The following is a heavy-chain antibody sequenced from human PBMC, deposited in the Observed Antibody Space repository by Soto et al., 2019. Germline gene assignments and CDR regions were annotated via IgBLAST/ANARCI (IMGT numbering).Heavy chain of an antibody. V-gene: IGHV3-30*15. Sequence: QVQLVESGGSVVQPGRSLRLSCEASGFTFTSYAMHWVRQAPGKGLEWVAVISYDGINEYYADSVKGRFTISRDNSKNTLFLHMSSLRVEDTAVYYCSRDRLRLGELSLIGYFDYWGQGTLVTVSS. D-gene: IGHD3-16*02. CDR3: SRDRLRLGELSLIGYFDY. J-gene: IGHJ4*02. CDR1: GFTFTSYA. CDR2: ISYDGINE.